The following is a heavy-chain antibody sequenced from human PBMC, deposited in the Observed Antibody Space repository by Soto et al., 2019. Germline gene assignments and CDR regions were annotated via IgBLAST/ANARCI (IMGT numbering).Heavy chain of an antibody. J-gene: IGHJ4*02. Sequence: SETLSLTCAVSGYSISSNNWWGWIRQPPGKGLEWIGYIYYSGTTYYNPSLKSRVTMSVDTSKNQFSPKLTSVTAVDTAVYYCARREIQGPIDYWGQGTLVTVSS. V-gene: IGHV4-28*01. CDR1: GYSISSNNW. D-gene: IGHD1-26*01. CDR2: IYYSGTT. CDR3: ARREIQGPIDY.